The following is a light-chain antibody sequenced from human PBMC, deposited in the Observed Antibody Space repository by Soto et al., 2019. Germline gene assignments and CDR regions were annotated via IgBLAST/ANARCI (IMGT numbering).Light chain of an antibody. Sequence: ITLTLSPAALCASLLGGGRITYLASQDITTHIDWYQQKPGKAPKLLIYAASSLPSGVPARFSGSGSGTDFTLTISSLEPEDFAVYYCQQCSNWPITFGQGTRLEIK. J-gene: IGKJ5*01. CDR1: QDITTH. CDR3: QQCSNWPIT. V-gene: IGKV1-13*02. CDR2: AAS.